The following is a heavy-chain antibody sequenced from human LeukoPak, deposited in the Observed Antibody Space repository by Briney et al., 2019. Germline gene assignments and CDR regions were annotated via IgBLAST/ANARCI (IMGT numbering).Heavy chain of an antibody. Sequence: SETLSLTCTVSGGPISSYYWSWIRQPTGMGLEWIGYMYYSGYTNYNPSLKSRVTLSVDKSKNQFSLRLNSVTAADTAMYYCARSHDHLWGNYPDYWGQGTLVTVSS. CDR2: MYYSGYT. CDR3: ARSHDHLWGNYPDY. D-gene: IGHD3-16*02. CDR1: GGPISSYY. J-gene: IGHJ4*02. V-gene: IGHV4-59*12.